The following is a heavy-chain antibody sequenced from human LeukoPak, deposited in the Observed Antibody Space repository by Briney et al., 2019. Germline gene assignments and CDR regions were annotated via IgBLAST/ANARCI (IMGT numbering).Heavy chain of an antibody. J-gene: IGHJ4*02. V-gene: IGHV3-74*01. Sequence: GGSLRLSCAASGFTFSTYRMHWVRQVPGKGLVWVSRISGDGNTINYADSVKGRFTISRDNAKNTLYLQMSSLRAEDTGIYYCARDGNGLAYWGQGTLVTVSS. CDR3: ARDGNGLAY. CDR1: GFTFSTYR. D-gene: IGHD2-8*01. CDR2: ISGDGNTI.